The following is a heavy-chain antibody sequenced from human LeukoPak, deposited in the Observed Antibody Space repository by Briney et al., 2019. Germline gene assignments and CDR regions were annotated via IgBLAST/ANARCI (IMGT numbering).Heavy chain of an antibody. CDR3: ATYTNWVAGDV. D-gene: IGHD7-27*01. Sequence: GGSLRLSCVASGFSFSDSWMSCVRQAPGKGLEWVADIDKDGSVRDYVDSVKGRFTISRDNAKNSLYLQMDNLRAEDTAVYYCATYTNWVAGDVWGQGTTVSVSS. V-gene: IGHV3-7*01. J-gene: IGHJ6*02. CDR2: IDKDGSVR. CDR1: GFSFSDSW.